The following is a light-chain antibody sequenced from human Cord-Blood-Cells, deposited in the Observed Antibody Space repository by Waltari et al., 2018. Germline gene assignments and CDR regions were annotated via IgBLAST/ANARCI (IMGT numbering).Light chain of an antibody. CDR2: GKN. CDR1: SLRSYS. CDR3: NSRNSSGNHLEV. J-gene: IGLJ3*02. Sequence: SAMAQDSAVSVALGQTVRNTCQGDSLRSYSASWYQRKPGQAPVLVIYGKNNRPSGIPDRFSGSSSGNTASLTITGAQAEVGADYYCNSRNSSGNHLEVFGGGPKLTVL. V-gene: IGLV3-19*01.